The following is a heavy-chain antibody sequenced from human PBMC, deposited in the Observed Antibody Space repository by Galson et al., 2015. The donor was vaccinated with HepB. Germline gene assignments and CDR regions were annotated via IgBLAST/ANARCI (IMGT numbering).Heavy chain of an antibody. J-gene: IGHJ6*03. V-gene: IGHV3-30*18. D-gene: IGHD3-3*01. CDR2: ISYDGSNK. Sequence: SLRLSCAASGFTFSSYGMHWVRQAPGKGLEWVAVISYDGSNKYYADSVKGRFTISRDNSKNTLYLQMNSLRAEDTAVYYCAKDGFRSYYDFWSGPYYMDVWGKGTTVTVSS. CDR1: GFTFSSYG. CDR3: AKDGFRSYYDFWSGPYYMDV.